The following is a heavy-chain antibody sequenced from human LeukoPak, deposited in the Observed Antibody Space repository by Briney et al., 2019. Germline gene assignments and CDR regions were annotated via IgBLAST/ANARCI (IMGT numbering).Heavy chain of an antibody. CDR1: ARIFDRYY. J-gene: IGHJ3*02. CDR2: TIPPFVIA. CDR3: ARFSGNYSGVAFDI. D-gene: IGHD1-26*01. Sequence: GTTEEVSRKTCARIFDRYYLGGVREASKKGLEWMGGTIPPFVIANYADEFQGRITITADESTNTAYMELSSLRSEDTAVYYCARFSGNYSGVAFDIWGQGTMVTVSS. V-gene: IGHV1-69*13.